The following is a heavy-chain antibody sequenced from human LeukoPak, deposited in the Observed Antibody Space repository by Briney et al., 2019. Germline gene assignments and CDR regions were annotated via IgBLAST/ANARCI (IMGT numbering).Heavy chain of an antibody. CDR2: IEKNGSGK. Sequence: GGSLRLSCTVSGFIFSDSWMAWIRQAPGKGLEWVAIIEKNGSGKNYVDSVKGQFIISRDNAKNSLFLQMDSLKVEDTAIYYCTTDRWYSADHWGQGTLVTVSS. V-gene: IGHV3-7*03. D-gene: IGHD2-15*01. J-gene: IGHJ5*02. CDR3: TTDRWYSADH. CDR1: GFIFSDSW.